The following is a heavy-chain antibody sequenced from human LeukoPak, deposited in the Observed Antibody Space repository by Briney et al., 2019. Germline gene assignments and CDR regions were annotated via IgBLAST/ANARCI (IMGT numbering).Heavy chain of an antibody. V-gene: IGHV4-34*01. CDR1: GGSFSGYC. J-gene: IGHJ6*03. CDR2: INHSGST. Sequence: SETLSLTCAVYGGSFSGYCCSWIRQPPGKGLEWIGEINHSGSTNYNPSLKSRVTISVDTSKDQFSLKLSSVTAADTAVYYCARESSNYYIDVGGRETTVTVSS. CDR3: ARESSNYYIDV. D-gene: IGHD6-6*01.